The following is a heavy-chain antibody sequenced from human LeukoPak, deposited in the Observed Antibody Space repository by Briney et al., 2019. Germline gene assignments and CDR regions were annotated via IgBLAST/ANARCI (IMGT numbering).Heavy chain of an antibody. CDR3: ARDHPFYYGSGSPLGAFDI. J-gene: IGHJ3*02. V-gene: IGHV1-69*01. CDR2: IIPIFGTT. Sequence: SVKVSCKASGGTLSRYAISWVRQAPGQGPEWMGGIIPIFGTTNYAQKFQGRVTITADESTSTAYMELSSLRSEDTAVYYCARDHPFYYGSGSPLGAFDIWGQGTMVTVSS. D-gene: IGHD3-10*01. CDR1: GGTLSRYA.